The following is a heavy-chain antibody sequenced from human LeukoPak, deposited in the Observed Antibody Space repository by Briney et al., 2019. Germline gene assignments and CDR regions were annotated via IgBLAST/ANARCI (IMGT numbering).Heavy chain of an antibody. Sequence: GGSLRLSCAASGFTFSSYGMHWVRQAPGKGLEWVSAISGSGGSTYYADSVKGRFTISRDNAKNSLYLQMNSLRAEDTAVYYCARALQYYDSSAPMDVWGKGTTVTVSS. CDR1: GFTFSSYG. CDR2: ISGSGGST. D-gene: IGHD3-22*01. J-gene: IGHJ6*04. V-gene: IGHV3-21*01. CDR3: ARALQYYDSSAPMDV.